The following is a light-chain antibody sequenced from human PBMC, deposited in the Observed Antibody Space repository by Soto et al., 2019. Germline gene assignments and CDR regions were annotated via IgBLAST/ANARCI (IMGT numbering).Light chain of an antibody. CDR1: QSTSDN. J-gene: IGKJ4*01. Sequence: EILMTQSPATLSVSPGERATFSCRASQSTSDNLAWYQQKPGQAPRLLISGASTRATGVPARFSGSGSGTEFTLTISSLQSEDFAVYYCQQYSYWPRGETFGGGTKLEIK. CDR2: GAS. CDR3: QQYSYWPRGET. V-gene: IGKV3-15*01.